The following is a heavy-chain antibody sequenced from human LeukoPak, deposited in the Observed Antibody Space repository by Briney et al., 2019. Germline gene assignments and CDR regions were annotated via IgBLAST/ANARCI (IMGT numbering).Heavy chain of an antibody. CDR3: ALEWIFPPFAEKD. CDR2: ISAYNGNT. J-gene: IGHJ4*02. D-gene: IGHD3-3*01. Sequence: ASVKVSCKASGYTFTSYGISWVRQAPGQGVEWMGWISAYNGNTNYAQKLQGRVTMTTDTSTSTAYMELRSLRSDDTAVYYCALEWIFPPFAEKDWGQGTLVTVSS. V-gene: IGHV1-18*01. CDR1: GYTFTSYG.